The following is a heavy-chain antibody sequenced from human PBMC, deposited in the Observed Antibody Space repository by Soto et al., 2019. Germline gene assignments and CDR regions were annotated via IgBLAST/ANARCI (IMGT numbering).Heavy chain of an antibody. J-gene: IGHJ5*02. D-gene: IGHD4-4*01. V-gene: IGHV1-18*01. CDR1: GYTFTSYG. CDR3: ARDRTDTTGYNWFDP. Sequence: RASVKVSCKASGYTFTSYGISWVRQAPGQGLEWMGWISAYNGNTNYAQKLQGRVTMTTDTSTSTAYMELRSLRSDDTAVYYCARDRTDTTGYNWFDPWGQGTLVTVSS. CDR2: ISAYNGNT.